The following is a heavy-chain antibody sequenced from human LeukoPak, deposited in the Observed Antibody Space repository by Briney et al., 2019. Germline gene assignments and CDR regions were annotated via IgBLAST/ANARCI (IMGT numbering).Heavy chain of an antibody. J-gene: IGHJ4*02. V-gene: IGHV3-23*01. CDR1: GFIVSNYA. CDR2: IGYSAGDT. CDR3: AKDDDGRHHGVDH. D-gene: IGHD4-17*01. Sequence: GGSLRLSCAASGFIVSNYAMTWVRQAPGKGLEWVSAIGYSAGDTYYADSVKGRFTISRDYSMNTLYLQMTSLRDDDTALYYCAKDDDGRHHGVDHWGRGTLLTVSS.